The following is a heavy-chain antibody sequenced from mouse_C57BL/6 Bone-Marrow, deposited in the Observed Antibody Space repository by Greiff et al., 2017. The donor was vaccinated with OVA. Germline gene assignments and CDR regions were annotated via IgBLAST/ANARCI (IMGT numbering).Heavy chain of an antibody. Sequence: VKLMESGAELARPGASVKLSCKASGYTFTSYGISWVKQRTGQGLEWIGEIYPRSGNTYYNEKFKGKATLTADKSSSTAYMELRSLTSEDSAVYFCAREYDYDAWFAYWGQGTLVTVSA. J-gene: IGHJ3*01. CDR1: GYTFTSYG. D-gene: IGHD2-4*01. V-gene: IGHV1-81*01. CDR3: AREYDYDAWFAY. CDR2: IYPRSGNT.